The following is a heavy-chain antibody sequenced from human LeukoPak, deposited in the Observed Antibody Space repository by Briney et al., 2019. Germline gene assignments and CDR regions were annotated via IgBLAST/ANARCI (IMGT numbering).Heavy chain of an antibody. V-gene: IGHV3-21*01. D-gene: IGHD4-17*01. CDR2: VSSSEDYI. CDR3: ATPANDYGDRNWYFDL. Sequence: GGSLRLSCAASGLTFSRYSMHWVHQAPGKGLEWVSSVSSSEDYIYYADSVKGRFTISRDNAENSLYLQMNSLKAEDTAVYYCATPANDYGDRNWYFDLWGRGTLVTVSS. CDR1: GLTFSRYS. J-gene: IGHJ2*01.